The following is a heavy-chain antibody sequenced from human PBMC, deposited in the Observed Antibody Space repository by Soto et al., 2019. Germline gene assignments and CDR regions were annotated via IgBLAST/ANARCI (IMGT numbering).Heavy chain of an antibody. J-gene: IGHJ5*02. V-gene: IGHV4-31*02. CDR2: IYYSGST. Sequence: SETLSLTCTVSGGSIISGGYYWSWIRQHPGKGLEWIGYIYYSGSTYYNPSLKSRVTISVDTSKNQFSLKLNSVTAADTAVYYCARDEDCSGGSCYSGGGWFDPWGQGTLVTVSS. CDR1: GGSIISGGYY. D-gene: IGHD2-15*01. CDR3: ARDEDCSGGSCYSGGGWFDP.